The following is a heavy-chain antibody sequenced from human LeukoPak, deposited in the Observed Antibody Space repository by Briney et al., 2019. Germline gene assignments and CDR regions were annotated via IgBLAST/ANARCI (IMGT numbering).Heavy chain of an antibody. CDR2: IYFSGST. D-gene: IGHD3-10*01. J-gene: IGHJ4*02. V-gene: IGHV4-59*01. CDR1: GGSFSSYY. Sequence: SETLSLTCTASGGSFSSYYWSWLRQPPGKRLEWIGYIYFSGSTNYNPSLKSRVTISVDTSKNQFSLKLSSVTAADTAVYYCARTEYYFDSWGQGTLVTVSS. CDR3: ARTEYYFDS.